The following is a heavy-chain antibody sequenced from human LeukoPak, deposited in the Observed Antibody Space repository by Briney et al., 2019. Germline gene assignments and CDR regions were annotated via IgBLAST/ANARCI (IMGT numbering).Heavy chain of an antibody. CDR3: ATYRQVLLPFES. D-gene: IGHD5-18*01. CDR1: GFTFSSYW. CDR2: ISSSSSYI. J-gene: IGHJ4*02. V-gene: IGHV3-21*04. Sequence: GGSLRLSCAASGFTFSSYWMSWVRQAPGKGLEWVSSISSSSSYIYYADSVKGRFTISRDNAKNSLYLQMNSLRVEDTAIYYCATYRQVLLPFESWGQGTLVTVSS.